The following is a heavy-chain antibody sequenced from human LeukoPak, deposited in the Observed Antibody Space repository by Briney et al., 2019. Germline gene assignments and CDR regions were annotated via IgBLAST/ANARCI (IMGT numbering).Heavy chain of an antibody. CDR1: GFTFSSYS. D-gene: IGHD5-12*01. CDR2: ISSSSSAI. V-gene: IGHV3-48*02. CDR3: ARDRVGYPKYYFDY. Sequence: GGSLRLSCAASGFTFSSYSMNWVRQAPGKGLEWVSYISSSSSAIYYADSVKGRFTISRDNAKNSLYLQMNSLRDEDTAVYYCARDRVGYPKYYFDYWGQGTLVTVS. J-gene: IGHJ4*02.